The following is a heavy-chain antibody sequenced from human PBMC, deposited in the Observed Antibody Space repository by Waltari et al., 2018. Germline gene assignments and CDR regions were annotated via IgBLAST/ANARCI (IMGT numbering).Heavy chain of an antibody. CDR1: GGSIDTYY. Sequence: QVQLQESDPGLVKPSETLSLTCTVSGGSIDTYYRSWIRQPPGKGLEWIAYIFSSGTTYYNPSLESRVTISVDTSKNQFSLNLNSVTAADTALYYCARFNPRSGNYFLDYWGQGTLVTVSS. D-gene: IGHD3-10*01. CDR3: ARFNPRSGNYFLDY. CDR2: IFSSGTT. V-gene: IGHV4-59*01. J-gene: IGHJ4*02.